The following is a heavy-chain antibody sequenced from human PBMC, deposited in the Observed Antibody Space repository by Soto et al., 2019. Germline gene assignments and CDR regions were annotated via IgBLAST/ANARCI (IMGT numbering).Heavy chain of an antibody. CDR3: AGHLDLTAFDY. CDR1: GGSISSSSYY. CDR2: IYYSGST. J-gene: IGHJ4*02. Sequence: SETLSLTCTVSGGSISSSSYYWGWIRQPPGKGLEWIGSIYYSGSTYYNPSLKSRVTISVDTSKNQFSLKLSSVTAADTAVYYCAGHLDLTAFDYWGQGTLVTVSS. V-gene: IGHV4-39*01. D-gene: IGHD1-1*01.